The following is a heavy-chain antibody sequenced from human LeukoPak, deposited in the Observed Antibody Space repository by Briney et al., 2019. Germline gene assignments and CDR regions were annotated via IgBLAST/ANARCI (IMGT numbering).Heavy chain of an antibody. CDR1: GFTFSSYG. D-gene: IGHD6-13*01. Sequence: PGGSLRLSCAASGFTFSSYGMHWVRQAPGKGLEWVAVILSDGSKEFYTDSVKGRFTISRDNAKNSLYLQMNSLRAEDTAMYYCARTPYSSSWYGPYDYWGQGTLVTVSS. V-gene: IGHV3-33*01. J-gene: IGHJ4*02. CDR3: ARTPYSSSWYGPYDY. CDR2: ILSDGSKE.